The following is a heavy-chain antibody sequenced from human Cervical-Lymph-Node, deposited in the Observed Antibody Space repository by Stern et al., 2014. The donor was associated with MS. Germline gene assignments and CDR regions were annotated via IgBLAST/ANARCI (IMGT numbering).Heavy chain of an antibody. Sequence: VQLVESGAEVRKPGASVKVSCKTSGYTFTGYYMHWVRQAPGQGLEWMGWITPNSGDTSYAQKFQGRVTMTGDTSISTAYMELSRLKSDDTAVYYCARPTSGYFYFDYWGQGTLVTVSS. CDR2: ITPNSGDT. D-gene: IGHD5-12*01. CDR3: ARPTSGYFYFDY. V-gene: IGHV1-2*02. CDR1: GYTFTGYY. J-gene: IGHJ4*02.